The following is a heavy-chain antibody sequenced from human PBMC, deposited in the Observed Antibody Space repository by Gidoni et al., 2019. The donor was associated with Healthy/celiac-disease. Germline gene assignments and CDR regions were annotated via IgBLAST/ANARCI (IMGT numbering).Heavy chain of an antibody. CDR1: GFTFSNAW. CDR3: TTDLGSYDYGGNPGSDY. Sequence: EVQLVESGGGLVKPGGSLRLSCAASGFTFSNAWMRWVRQPPGKGLEWVGRIKSKTDGGTTDYAAPVKGRFTISRDDSKNTLYLQMNSLKTEDTAVYYCTTDLGSYDYGGNPGSDYWGQGTLVTVSS. J-gene: IGHJ4*02. V-gene: IGHV3-15*01. D-gene: IGHD4-17*01. CDR2: IKSKTDGGTT.